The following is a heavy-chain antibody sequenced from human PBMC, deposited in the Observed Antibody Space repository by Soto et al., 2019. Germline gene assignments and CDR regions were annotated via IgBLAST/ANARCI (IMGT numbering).Heavy chain of an antibody. V-gene: IGHV3-23*01. J-gene: IGHJ4*02. CDR3: AKGGIDYYDSSGYYFDY. D-gene: IGHD3-22*01. CDR1: GFTFSSYA. CDR2: ISGSGGST. Sequence: GGSLRLSCAASGFTFSSYAMSWVRQAPGKGLEWVSAISGSGGSTYYADSVKGRFTISRDNSKNTLYLQMNSLRAEDTAVYYCAKGGIDYYDSSGYYFDYWGQGTLVIVSS.